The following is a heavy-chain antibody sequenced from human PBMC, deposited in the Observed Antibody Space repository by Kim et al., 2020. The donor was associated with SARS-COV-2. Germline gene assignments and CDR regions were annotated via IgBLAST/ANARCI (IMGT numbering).Heavy chain of an antibody. V-gene: IGHV3-30*18. CDR3: EKQSRDGYNFNY. D-gene: IGHD5-12*01. Sequence: GGSLRLSCAASGFTFSRYGMHWVRQAPGKGLEWVAVISYDGSNKYYADSVKGRFTISRDNSRNTLYLQMNSLRAEDTAVYYCEKQSRDGYNFNYWGQGTLVTVSS. CDR2: ISYDGSNK. J-gene: IGHJ4*02. CDR1: GFTFSRYG.